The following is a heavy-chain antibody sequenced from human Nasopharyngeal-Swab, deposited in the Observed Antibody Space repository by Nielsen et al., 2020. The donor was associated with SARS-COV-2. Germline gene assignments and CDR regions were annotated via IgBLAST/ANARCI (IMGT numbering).Heavy chain of an antibody. Sequence: GESPKIPCSVSGFTFSNSALCWVRQAPGKGLEWVSAISISGATTFYADSVRGRFTISRDNDRNTVYLQMSSLTVEDTAIYYCAKEEVPNDYWGQGTLVTVSS. V-gene: IGHV3-23*01. CDR3: AKEEVPNDY. CDR2: ISISGATT. D-gene: IGHD4/OR15-4a*01. CDR1: GFTFSNSA. J-gene: IGHJ4*02.